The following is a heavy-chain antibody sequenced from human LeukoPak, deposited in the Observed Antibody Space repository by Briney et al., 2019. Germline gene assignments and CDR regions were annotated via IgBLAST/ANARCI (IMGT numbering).Heavy chain of an antibody. Sequence: PGGSLRLSCAASGFTVSSNYMSWVRQAPGKGLEWVSVIYSGGSTYYADSVKGQFTISRDNSKNTLYLQMNSLRAEDTAVYYCAKDPPANLYNWFDPGGQGTLVTVSS. CDR1: GFTVSSNY. CDR2: IYSGGST. D-gene: IGHD4/OR15-4a*01. V-gene: IGHV3-53*01. J-gene: IGHJ5*02. CDR3: AKDPPANLYNWFDP.